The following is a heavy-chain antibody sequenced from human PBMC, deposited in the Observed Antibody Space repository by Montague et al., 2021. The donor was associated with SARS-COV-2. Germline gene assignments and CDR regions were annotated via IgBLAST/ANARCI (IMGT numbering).Heavy chain of an antibody. CDR2: IYYSGST. CDR3: AGSPPGIAAAGTVAAFDI. CDR1: GGSISSSSYY. J-gene: IGHJ3*02. Sequence: SETQSLTCTVSGGSISSSSYYWGWIRQPPGKGLEWIGSIYYSGSTYYNPSLKSRVTISVDTSKNQFSLKLSSVTAADTAVYYCAGSPPGIAAAGTVAAFDIWGQGTMVTVSS. V-gene: IGHV4-39*01. D-gene: IGHD6-13*01.